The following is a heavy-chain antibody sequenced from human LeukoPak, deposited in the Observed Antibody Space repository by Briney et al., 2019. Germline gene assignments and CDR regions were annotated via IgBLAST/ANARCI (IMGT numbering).Heavy chain of an antibody. D-gene: IGHD3-22*01. CDR1: GGSISSSSYY. Sequence: SETLSLTCTVSGGSISSSSYYWGWIRQPPGKGLEWIGSIYYSGSTYYDPSLKSRVTISVDTSENQFSLKLSSVTAADTAVYYCATLKYYYDSSGYPLVDYWGQGTLVTVSS. CDR3: ATLKYYYDSSGYPLVDY. V-gene: IGHV4-39*07. CDR2: IYYSGST. J-gene: IGHJ4*02.